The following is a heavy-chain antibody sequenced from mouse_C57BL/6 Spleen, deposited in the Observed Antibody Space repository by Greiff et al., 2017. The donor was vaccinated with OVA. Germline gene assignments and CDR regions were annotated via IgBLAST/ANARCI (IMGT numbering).Heavy chain of an antibody. CDR3: ARSEDYGSSHYFDY. Sequence: QVQLQQPGAELVRPGTSVKLSCKASGYTFTSYWMHWVKQRPGQGLEWIGVIDPSDSYTNYNQKFKGKATLTVDTSSSTAYMQLSSLISEDSAVYYCARSEDYGSSHYFDYWGQGTTLTVSS. CDR2: IDPSDSYT. J-gene: IGHJ2*01. V-gene: IGHV1-59*01. CDR1: GYTFTSYW. D-gene: IGHD1-1*01.